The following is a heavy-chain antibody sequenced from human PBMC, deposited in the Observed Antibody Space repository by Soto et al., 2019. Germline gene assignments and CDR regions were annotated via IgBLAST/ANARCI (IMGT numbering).Heavy chain of an antibody. J-gene: IGHJ4*02. D-gene: IGHD6-13*01. V-gene: IGHV4-61*01. CDR1: GGSVSSGNQY. CDR3: ASGSSVPGSIDS. CDR2: ISNSGST. Sequence: QVQLQESGPGLVKPSETLSLTCTVSGGSVSSGNQYWGWIRQPPGKGLEWIGYISNSGSTDYNPTLKSRVSTSVDTSKNQFSLTLSSVTAADTARYLCASGSSVPGSIDSWGQGTLVTVSS.